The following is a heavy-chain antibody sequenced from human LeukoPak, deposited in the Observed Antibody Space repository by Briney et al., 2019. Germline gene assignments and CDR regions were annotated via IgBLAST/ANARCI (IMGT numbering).Heavy chain of an antibody. CDR1: GFIFSVYA. J-gene: IGHJ4*02. Sequence: PGGSLRLSCAASGFIFSVYAMSWVRQAPGKGPEWVSVISGSGGSTYYADSVKGRFTISRDNSKNTLYLQMNSLRAEDTAVYYCAKAPPSSWTPFDYWGQGTLVTVSS. CDR3: AKAPPSSWTPFDY. V-gene: IGHV3-23*01. D-gene: IGHD2-2*01. CDR2: ISGSGGST.